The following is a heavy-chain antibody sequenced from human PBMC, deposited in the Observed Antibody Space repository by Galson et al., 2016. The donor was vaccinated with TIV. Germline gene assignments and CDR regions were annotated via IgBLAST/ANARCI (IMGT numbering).Heavy chain of an antibody. Sequence: SLRLSCAASGLLVSDSYMSWVRQPPGEGLEWVSIIYPSGASYYPESTESVKGRFTISRDNSKNTVFLRINSLRVEDTAVYYCATSTMPNLGDYWGQGTLVTVST. CDR2: IYPSGAS. V-gene: IGHV3-53*05. CDR3: ATSTMPNLGDY. D-gene: IGHD7-27*01. J-gene: IGHJ4*02. CDR1: GLLVSDSY.